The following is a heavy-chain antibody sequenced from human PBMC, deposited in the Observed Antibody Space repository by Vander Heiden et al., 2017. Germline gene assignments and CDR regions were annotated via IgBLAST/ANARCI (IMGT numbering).Heavy chain of an antibody. Sequence: QVQLVESGGGLVKPGGSLRLSCAASGFTFSYYHMSWIRQAPGKGLEWVSYISSSGSTIYYADSVKGRFTISRDNAKNSLYLQMNSLRAEDTAVYYCARDRPHYCSGGSRPRFDPWGQGTLVTVSS. CDR2: ISSSGSTI. V-gene: IGHV3-11*01. CDR1: GFTFSYYH. D-gene: IGHD2-15*01. CDR3: ARDRPHYCSGGSRPRFDP. J-gene: IGHJ5*02.